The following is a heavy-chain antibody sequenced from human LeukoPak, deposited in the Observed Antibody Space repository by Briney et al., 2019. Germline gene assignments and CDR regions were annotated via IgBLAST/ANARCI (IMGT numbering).Heavy chain of an antibody. CDR2: IKTDGSEE. J-gene: IGHJ4*02. CDR1: GFTFSGSR. V-gene: IGHV3-7*01. CDR3: ARVFIVRYRSRFDS. Sequence: GGSLRLSCAASGFTFSGSRLSWVRLALGKGRQWVSNIKTDGSEEYYMDSVKGRFTISRDNTKNSLYLQMKSLRAEDTAVYYCARVFIVRYRSRFDSCGQGTLVTVSS. D-gene: IGHD6-13*01.